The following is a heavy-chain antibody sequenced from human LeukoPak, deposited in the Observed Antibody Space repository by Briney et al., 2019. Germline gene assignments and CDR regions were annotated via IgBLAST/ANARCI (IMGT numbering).Heavy chain of an antibody. V-gene: IGHV3-21*01. CDR2: ISSSSSYI. Sequence: GGSLRLSCAASGFTLNTYTMNWVRQAPGKGLEWVSSISSSSSYIYYADSVKGRFTISRDNAKNSLYLQMNSLRAEDTAVYYCARTKAAGNYYYYYMDVWGKGTTVTISS. D-gene: IGHD6-13*01. J-gene: IGHJ6*03. CDR1: GFTLNTYT. CDR3: ARTKAAGNYYYYYMDV.